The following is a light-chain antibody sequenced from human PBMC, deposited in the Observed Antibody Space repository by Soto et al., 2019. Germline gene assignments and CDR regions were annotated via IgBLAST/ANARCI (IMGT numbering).Light chain of an antibody. CDR3: LQYYSTPWT. CDR1: QSISSW. CDR2: QAS. J-gene: IGKJ1*01. Sequence: DVKMSQSLSTLSAYVGDRVTITCRASQSISSWLAWYQQKPGKAPKLLIYQASSLESGVPSRFSGSGSGTEFTLTISSLQAEDVAVYYCLQYYSTPWTFGQGTKV. V-gene: IGKV1-5*03.